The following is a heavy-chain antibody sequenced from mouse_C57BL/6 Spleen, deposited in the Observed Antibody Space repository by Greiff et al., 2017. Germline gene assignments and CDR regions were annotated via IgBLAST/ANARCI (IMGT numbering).Heavy chain of an antibody. CDR2: INPDNGGT. Sequence: EVQLQQSGPELVKPGASVKISCKASGYTFTDYYMNWVKQSPGKSLEWIGDINPDNGGTSYNQKFKGKATLTVDKSSSTAYMELRSLTSEDSAVYYGARSVASIYYDYDEGAYWGQGTMVTVSA. V-gene: IGHV1-26*01. CDR1: GYTFTDYY. J-gene: IGHJ3*01. CDR3: ARSVASIYYDYDEGAY. D-gene: IGHD2-4*01.